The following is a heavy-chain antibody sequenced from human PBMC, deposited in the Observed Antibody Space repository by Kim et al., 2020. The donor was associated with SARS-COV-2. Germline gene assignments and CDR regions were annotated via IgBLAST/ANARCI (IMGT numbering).Heavy chain of an antibody. CDR3: VRGRRTIFGVPISGDAFDI. J-gene: IGHJ3*02. CDR2: IGTAGDT. Sequence: GGSLRLSCAASGFTFSSYDMHWVRQATGKGLEWVSAIGTAGDTYYPGSVTGRFTISRENAKNSLYLQMNSLRAGDTAVYYCVRGRRTIFGVPISGDAFDIWDQGTMVTDSS. CDR1: GFTFSSYD. V-gene: IGHV3-13*04. D-gene: IGHD3-3*01.